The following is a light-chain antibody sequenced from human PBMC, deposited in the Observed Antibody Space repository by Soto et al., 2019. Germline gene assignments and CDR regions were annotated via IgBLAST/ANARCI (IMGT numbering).Light chain of an antibody. CDR2: AAS. J-gene: IGKJ5*01. CDR1: HNINTY. V-gene: IGKV1-39*01. CDR3: QLSDSSLT. Sequence: DFQMPLFNSPLSASFGDRFAITCLASHNINTYLNWYQQRPGKAPRLLIYAASSVQGGVPSRFSGSGSGTDFTLTISSLQPEDFATYYCQLSDSSLTFGQGTRLEI.